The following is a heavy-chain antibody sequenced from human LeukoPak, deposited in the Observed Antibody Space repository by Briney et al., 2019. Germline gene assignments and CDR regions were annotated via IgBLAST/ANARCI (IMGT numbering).Heavy chain of an antibody. J-gene: IGHJ4*02. CDR2: ISDDGSGT. CDR1: GFTFSDYA. CDR3: ATDRERDPSVYYLV. D-gene: IGHD3-22*01. Sequence: GGSLRLSCAASGFTFSDYAMSWVRQAPGQGLEWVSTISDDGSGTYYADSVKGRFTISRDNSKNTLFLRINSLRAEDSAVYYCATDRERDPSVYYLVGGQGTLITVSS. V-gene: IGHV3-23*01.